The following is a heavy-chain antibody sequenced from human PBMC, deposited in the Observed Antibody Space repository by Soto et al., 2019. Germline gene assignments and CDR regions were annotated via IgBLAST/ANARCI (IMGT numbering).Heavy chain of an antibody. V-gene: IGHV4-34*01. CDR2: INHTGGT. CDR1: GGSVNGYY. D-gene: IGHD3-3*01. CDR3: ATRITVFGLLIPPFDP. J-gene: IGHJ5*02. Sequence: PSETLSLTCAVYGGSVNGYYWNWIRQPPGKGLEWIGEINHTGGTHHNPSLKSRVTMSVDTSKNQFSLGLSSVTAADTAIYYCATRITVFGLLIPPFDPWGQGTQVTVSS.